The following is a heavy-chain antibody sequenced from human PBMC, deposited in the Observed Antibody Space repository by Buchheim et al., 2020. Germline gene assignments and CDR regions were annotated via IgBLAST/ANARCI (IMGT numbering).Heavy chain of an antibody. CDR3: ARGMSYSSSPGWFDP. J-gene: IGHJ5*02. CDR2: INHSGST. V-gene: IGHV4-34*01. D-gene: IGHD6-6*01. Sequence: QVQLQQWGAGLLKPSETLSLTCAVYGGSFSGYYWSWIRQPPGKGLEWIGEINHSGSTNYNPSLKSRVTISVDTSKNQFSLKLSSVTAADTAVYYCARGMSYSSSPGWFDPWGQGTL. CDR1: GGSFSGYY.